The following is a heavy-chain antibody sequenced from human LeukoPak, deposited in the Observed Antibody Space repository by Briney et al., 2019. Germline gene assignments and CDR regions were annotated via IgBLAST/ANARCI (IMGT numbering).Heavy chain of an antibody. CDR2: IRYDGDNK. V-gene: IGHV3-30*02. J-gene: IGHJ6*03. CDR3: AKGSKAVLFTRDRYMDV. Sequence: GGSLRLSCATSGFTFSDCAMHWLRQAPGKGLEWVAFIRYDGDNKYYADAVKGRFTISRDNSKNTLYLQMNSLRAEDTAVYFCAKGSKAVLFTRDRYMDVWGKGTTVTISS. CDR1: GFTFSDCA. D-gene: IGHD6-19*01.